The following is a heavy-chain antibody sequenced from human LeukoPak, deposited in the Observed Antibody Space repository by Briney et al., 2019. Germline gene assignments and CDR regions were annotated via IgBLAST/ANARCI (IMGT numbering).Heavy chain of an antibody. D-gene: IGHD2-8*01. V-gene: IGHV4-34*01. Sequence: PSETLSLTCAVYGGSFSGYYWSWIRQPPGKGLEWIGEINHSGSTNYNPSLKSRVTISVDTSKNQFSLKLSSVTAADTAVYYCARASLIRYFDYWGRGTLVTVSS. CDR3: ARASLIRYFDY. CDR2: INHSGST. CDR1: GGSFSGYY. J-gene: IGHJ4*02.